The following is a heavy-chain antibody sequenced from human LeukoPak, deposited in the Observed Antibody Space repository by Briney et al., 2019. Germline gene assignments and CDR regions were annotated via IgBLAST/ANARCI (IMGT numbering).Heavy chain of an antibody. V-gene: IGHV3-21*01. Sequence: RGSLRLSCAASGFTFSIYSMNWVRQAPGKGLEWLSSITSSSNYIYYADSVKGRFTISRDNVQNSLYLQMNSLRAEDTAMYYCARDRGYFDNWGQGTLVTVS. J-gene: IGHJ4*02. CDR3: ARDRGYFDN. CDR1: GFTFSIYS. CDR2: ITSSSNYI.